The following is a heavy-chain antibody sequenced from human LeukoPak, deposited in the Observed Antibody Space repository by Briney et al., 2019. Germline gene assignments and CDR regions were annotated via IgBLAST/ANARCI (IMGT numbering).Heavy chain of an antibody. V-gene: IGHV6-1*01. CDR3: ARDPALNVFDI. CDR2: TYYRSKWST. CDR1: GDSVSSKSAA. J-gene: IGHJ3*02. Sequence: SQTLSLTCAISGDSVSSKSAAWNWIRRSPSRGLEWLGRTYYRSKWSTDYAVSVKSRITVNPDTSKNQFSLQLNSVTPEDTAVYYCARDPALNVFDIWGQGTMVTVSS.